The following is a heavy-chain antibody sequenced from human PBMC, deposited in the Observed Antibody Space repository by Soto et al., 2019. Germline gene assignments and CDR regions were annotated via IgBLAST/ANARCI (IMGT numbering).Heavy chain of an antibody. CDR2: IDPSDSYI. CDR1: GYTFSGHW. CDR3: ARHGAAIWLGY. D-gene: IGHD6-19*01. J-gene: IGHJ4*02. V-gene: IGHV5-10-1*01. Sequence: PGESLKISCKTSGYTFSGHWISLVRQVPGKGLQWMGNIDPSDSYINYNPAFRGHVTFSVDKSSSTAYLHWRSLGPSDTAIYYCARHGAAIWLGYWGQGTLVTVSS.